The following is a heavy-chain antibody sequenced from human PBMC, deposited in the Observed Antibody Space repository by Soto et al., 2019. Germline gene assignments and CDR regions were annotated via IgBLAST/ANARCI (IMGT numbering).Heavy chain of an antibody. Sequence: ASVKVSCKASGYTFTSYVISWVRQAPGQELEWMGWISAYNGNTNYAQKLQGRVTMTTDTSTSTAYMELRSLRSDDTAVYYCARDCMAEDWNGVGVIGFYYWGQGALVTVSS. CDR2: ISAYNGNT. CDR1: GYTFTSYV. J-gene: IGHJ4*01. CDR3: ARDCMAEDWNGVGVIGFYY. D-gene: IGHD1-1*01. V-gene: IGHV1-18*01.